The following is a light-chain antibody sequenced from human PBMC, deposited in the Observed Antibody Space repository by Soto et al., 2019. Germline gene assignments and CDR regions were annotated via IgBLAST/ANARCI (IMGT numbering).Light chain of an antibody. J-gene: IGKJ4*01. V-gene: IGKV3-11*01. CDR2: DAS. Sequence: EIVLIQSPSTLSLSTGERATLSCRASQSVGSYLAWYQHKPGQAPRLLISDASNRATGIPARFSGSGSETDFTLTISSLEPEDSAVYYCQQRSNWPSLTFGGGTKVEIK. CDR1: QSVGSY. CDR3: QQRSNWPSLT.